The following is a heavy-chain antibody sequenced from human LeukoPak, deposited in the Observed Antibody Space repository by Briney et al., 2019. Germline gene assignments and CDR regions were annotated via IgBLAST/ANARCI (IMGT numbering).Heavy chain of an antibody. Sequence: ASVKVSCKASGYTFTSYDINWVRQATGQGLEWMGWKNPNSGNTGYAQKFQGRVTMTRNTSISTAYMELSSLRSEDTAVYYCARAGGYCGRISCPYYFDYWGQGSLVAVSS. CDR3: ARAGGYCGRISCPYYFDY. V-gene: IGHV1-8*01. CDR1: GYTFTSYD. J-gene: IGHJ4*02. D-gene: IGHD2-15*01. CDR2: KNPNSGNT.